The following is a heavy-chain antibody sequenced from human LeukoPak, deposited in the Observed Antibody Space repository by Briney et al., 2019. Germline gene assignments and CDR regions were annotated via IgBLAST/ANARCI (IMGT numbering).Heavy chain of an antibody. V-gene: IGHV3-23*01. CDR1: GFSFSSYA. CDR3: ARRSGIAVAGAFDY. CDR2: IGGSGSNT. Sequence: GGSLRLSCVASGFSFSSYAMSWVRQAPGKGLEWVSSIGGSGSNTYYADSVKGRFTISRDNSKNTLYLQMNSLRAEDTAVYYCARRSGIAVAGAFDYWGQGTLVTVSS. J-gene: IGHJ4*02. D-gene: IGHD6-19*01.